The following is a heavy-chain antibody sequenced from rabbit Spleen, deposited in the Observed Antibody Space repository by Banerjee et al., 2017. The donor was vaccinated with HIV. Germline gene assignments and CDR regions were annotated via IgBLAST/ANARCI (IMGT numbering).Heavy chain of an antibody. J-gene: IGHJ4*01. CDR2: IDVTKYGGT. CDR3: ARGGYGGHIYAMGL. D-gene: IGHD4-2*01. CDR1: GVSLNDKDV. Sequence: EQLEESGGGLVKPEGSLTLTCKASGVSLNDKDVMCWVRQAPGKGLEWIACIDVTKYGGTYYATWTKGRFTISETSSTTVTLQMTSLTDADTATYFCARGGYGGHIYAMGLWGPGTLVTVS. V-gene: IGHV1S45*01.